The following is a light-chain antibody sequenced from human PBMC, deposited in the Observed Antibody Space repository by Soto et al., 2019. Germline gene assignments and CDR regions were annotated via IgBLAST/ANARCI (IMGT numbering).Light chain of an antibody. Sequence: EIQLTQTSSFVSASVGDRVTMTCWASQDISSHLAWYQQKRGKVPRLMISAASTLQSGVPSRFSGSGAGTEFSLTISGLQPEDFATYYCPQFNSYPITFGQGTRLEIK. CDR1: QDISSH. J-gene: IGKJ5*01. V-gene: IGKV1-9*01. CDR2: AAS. CDR3: PQFNSYPIT.